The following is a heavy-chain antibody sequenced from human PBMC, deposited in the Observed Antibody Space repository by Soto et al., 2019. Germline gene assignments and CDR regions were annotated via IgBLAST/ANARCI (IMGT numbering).Heavy chain of an antibody. D-gene: IGHD3-22*01. J-gene: IGHJ5*02. Sequence: SETLALTCTVPGGSISRYDWSWIRQPPGKGLEWIGYIYYSGSTNYNPSLKSRVTISVDTSKNQFSLKLSSVTAADTAVYYCARDRYYDSSGPLEGVWLDPWGQGTLVTVSS. CDR3: ARDRYYDSSGPLEGVWLDP. V-gene: IGHV4-59*01. CDR2: IYYSGST. CDR1: GGSISRYD.